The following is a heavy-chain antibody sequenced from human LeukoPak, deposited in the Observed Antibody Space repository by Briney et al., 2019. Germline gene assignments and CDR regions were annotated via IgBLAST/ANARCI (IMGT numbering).Heavy chain of an antibody. CDR1: GFTYSSYA. CDR2: ISGSGGST. Sequence: GGSLRLSCAASGFTYSSYAMSWVRQARGKGLESVSAISGSGGSTYYAEPVKGRFTISRDNSKNTLYLQMNSLRAEDTAVYYCAKDAPTYYYDSSGYSPFDYWGQGTLVTVSS. CDR3: AKDAPTYYYDSSGYSPFDY. D-gene: IGHD3-22*01. V-gene: IGHV3-23*01. J-gene: IGHJ4*02.